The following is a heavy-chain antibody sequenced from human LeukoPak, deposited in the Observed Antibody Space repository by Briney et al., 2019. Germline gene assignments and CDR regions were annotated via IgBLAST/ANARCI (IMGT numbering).Heavy chain of an antibody. D-gene: IGHD5-12*01. CDR3: AKGEYSGYDFDY. J-gene: IGHJ4*02. CDR2: ISESGGTT. Sequence: GGSLRLSCAASEFTFSSYAMNWVRQAPGKGLEWISSISESGGTTDYADSVKGRFTISRDNSKNTLYLQMNSLRAEDTAVYYCAKGEYSGYDFDYWGQGTLVTVSS. CDR1: EFTFSSYA. V-gene: IGHV3-23*01.